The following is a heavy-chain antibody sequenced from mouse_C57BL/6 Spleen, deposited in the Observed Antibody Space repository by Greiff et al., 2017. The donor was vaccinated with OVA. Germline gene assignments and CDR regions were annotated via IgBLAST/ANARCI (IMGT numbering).Heavy chain of an antibody. CDR2: IYPGDGDT. CDR3: ARNSNYFDY. Sequence: VQLQQSGPELVKPGASVKISCKASGYAFSSSWMNWVKQRPGKGLEWIGRIYPGDGDTNYNGKFKGKATLTADKSSSTAYMQLSSLTSEDAAVYFCARNSNYFDYWGQGTTLTVSS. V-gene: IGHV1-82*01. CDR1: GYAFSSSW. J-gene: IGHJ2*01. D-gene: IGHD2-5*01.